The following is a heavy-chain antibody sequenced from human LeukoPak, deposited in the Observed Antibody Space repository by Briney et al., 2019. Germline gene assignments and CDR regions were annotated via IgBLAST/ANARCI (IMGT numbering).Heavy chain of an antibody. CDR3: AREGDYDFWSGYQNWFDP. Sequence: SETLSLTCTVSGGSISSYYWSWIRQPPGKGLEWIGYIYYSGSTNYNPSLKSRVTISVDTSKNQFSLKLSSVTAADTAVYYCAREGDYDFWSGYQNWFDPWGQGTLVTVSS. V-gene: IGHV4-59*01. CDR1: GGSISSYY. D-gene: IGHD3-3*01. J-gene: IGHJ5*02. CDR2: IYYSGST.